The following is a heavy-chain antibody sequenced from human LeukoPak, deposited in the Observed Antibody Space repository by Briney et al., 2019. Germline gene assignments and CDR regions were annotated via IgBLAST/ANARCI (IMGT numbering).Heavy chain of an antibody. J-gene: IGHJ5*02. D-gene: IGHD3-10*01. CDR2: INPNSGGT. CDR1: GYTFTGYY. CDR3: ARGRVARGVIRVPNWFDP. V-gene: IGHV1-2*06. Sequence: ASVKVSCKASGYTFTGYYMHWVRQAPGQGLEWMGRINPNSGGTNYAQKFQGRVTMTRDTSISTAYMELSRLRSDDTAVYYCARGRVARGVIRVPNWFDPWGQGTLVTVSS.